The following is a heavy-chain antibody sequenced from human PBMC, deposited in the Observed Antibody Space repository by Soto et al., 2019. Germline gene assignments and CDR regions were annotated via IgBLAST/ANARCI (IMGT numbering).Heavy chain of an antibody. V-gene: IGHV1-2*02. CDR2: INPNSGGT. D-gene: IGHD3-16*01. CDR1: GYTFTGYY. J-gene: IGHJ3*02. CDR3: AREDGVRAFDI. Sequence: ASVNVSCKSSGYTFTGYYIHWVRQAPGQGLEWMGWINPNSGGTNYAQKFQGRVTMTRDTSISTAYMELSRLRSDDTAVYYCAREDGVRAFDIWCQGTMVTVSS.